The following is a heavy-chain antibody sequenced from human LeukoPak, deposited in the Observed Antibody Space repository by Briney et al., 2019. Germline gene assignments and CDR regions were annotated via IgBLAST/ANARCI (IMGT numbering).Heavy chain of an antibody. CDR2: IYYSGST. CDR1: GGSISSYY. V-gene: IGHV4-59*01. J-gene: IGHJ4*02. CDR3: ASRTVYDFWSGYLVY. D-gene: IGHD3-3*01. Sequence: PSETLSLTCTVSGGSISSYYWSWIRQPPGKGLEWIGYIYYSGSTNYNPSLKSRVTISVDTSKNQFSLKLSSVTAADTAVYYCASRTVYDFWSGYLVYWGQGTLVTVSS.